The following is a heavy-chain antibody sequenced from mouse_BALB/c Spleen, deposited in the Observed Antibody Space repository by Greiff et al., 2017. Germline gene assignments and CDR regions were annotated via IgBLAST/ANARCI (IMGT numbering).Heavy chain of an antibody. CDR1: GFTFTDYY. CDR2: IRNKANGYTT. CDR3: AREGYGTPWFAY. V-gene: IGHV7-3*02. J-gene: IGHJ3*01. D-gene: IGHD2-10*02. Sequence: EVQLQQSGGGLVQPGGSLRLSCATSGFTFTDYYMSWVRQPPGKALEWLGFIRNKANGYTTEYSASVKGRFTISRDNSQSILYLQMNTLRAEDSATYYCAREGYGTPWFAYWGQGTLVTVSA.